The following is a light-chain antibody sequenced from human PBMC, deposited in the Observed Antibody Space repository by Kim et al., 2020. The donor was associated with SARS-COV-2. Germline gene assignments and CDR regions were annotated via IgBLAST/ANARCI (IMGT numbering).Light chain of an antibody. CDR3: NSRDSSGNHVV. CDR2: GKN. J-gene: IGLJ2*01. CDR1: SLRSYY. V-gene: IGLV3-19*01. Sequence: ALGQTVTITCKGDSLRSYYASWYQQKPGQAPVLVIYGKNNRPTGIPDRFSGSSSGNTASLTITGAQAEDEADYYCNSRDSSGNHVVFGGGTQLTVL.